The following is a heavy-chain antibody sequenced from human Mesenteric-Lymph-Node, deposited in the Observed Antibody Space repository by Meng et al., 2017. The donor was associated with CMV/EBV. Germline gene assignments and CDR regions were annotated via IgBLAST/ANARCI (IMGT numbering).Heavy chain of an antibody. CDR2: IYHSGST. V-gene: IGHV4-38-2*02. J-gene: IGHJ3*02. Sequence: GSLRLSCTVSGYSISSGYYWGWIRQPPGKGLEWMGSIYHSGSTYYNPSLKSRVTISVDTSKNQFSLKLSSVTAADTAVYYCAREPSYSSGPTGGAFDIWGQGTMVTVSS. D-gene: IGHD6-19*01. CDR3: AREPSYSSGPTGGAFDI. CDR1: GYSISSGYY.